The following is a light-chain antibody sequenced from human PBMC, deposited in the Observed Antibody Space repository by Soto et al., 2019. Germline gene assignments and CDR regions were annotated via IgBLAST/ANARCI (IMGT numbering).Light chain of an antibody. J-gene: IGKJ1*01. CDR2: CVF. V-gene: IGKV3-20*01. CDR3: QQYAYSPRT. Sequence: IVLTQSPGTLSLSPGERATLSGRASQSLTNTFLNWYQHKPGQAPRLLIYCVFSRATGIPDRFSGTGSGTHFTLTIRRLELEDSAVYFCQQYAYSPRTFGQATTVDIK. CDR1: QSLTNTF.